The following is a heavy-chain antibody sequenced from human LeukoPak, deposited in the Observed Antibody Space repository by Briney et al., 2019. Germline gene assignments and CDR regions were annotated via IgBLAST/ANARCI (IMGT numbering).Heavy chain of an antibody. CDR2: IYYSGST. Sequence: PSETLSLTCTVSGGSISSYYWSWIRQPPGKGLEWIGYIYYSGSTNYNPSLKSRVTISVDTSKNQFSLKLSSVTAADTAVYYCARVGLIVLMVYALDYWGQGTLVTVSS. D-gene: IGHD2-8*01. CDR1: GGSISSYY. CDR3: ARVGLIVLMVYALDY. V-gene: IGHV4-59*12. J-gene: IGHJ4*02.